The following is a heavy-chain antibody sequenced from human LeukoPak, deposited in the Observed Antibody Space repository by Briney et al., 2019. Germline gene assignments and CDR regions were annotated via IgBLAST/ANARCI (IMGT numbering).Heavy chain of an antibody. CDR1: GFTFSDAW. CDR3: ARVARGSYYFDY. Sequence: GGSLRHSCAASGFTFSDAWMSWVRQAPGKGLEWVSSISSSSSYIYYADSVKRRFTISRDNAKNSLYLQMNSLRAEDTAVYYCARVARGSYYFDYWGQGTLVTVSS. CDR2: ISSSSSYI. D-gene: IGHD1-26*01. J-gene: IGHJ4*02. V-gene: IGHV3-21*01.